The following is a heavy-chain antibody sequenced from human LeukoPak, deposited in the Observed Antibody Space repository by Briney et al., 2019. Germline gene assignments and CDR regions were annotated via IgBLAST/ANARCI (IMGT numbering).Heavy chain of an antibody. CDR3: ATLQTGYTLDY. CDR2: ISYDGSNK. Sequence: PGGGLRLSCAAPGFTFSSYAMHWVRQAPGKGVGGVAVISYDGSNKYYADSVKGRFTISRDNSKNTLYLQMNSLRAEDTAVYYCATLQTGYTLDYWGQGTLVTVSS. CDR1: GFTFSSYA. V-gene: IGHV3-30-3*01. J-gene: IGHJ4*02. D-gene: IGHD6-13*01.